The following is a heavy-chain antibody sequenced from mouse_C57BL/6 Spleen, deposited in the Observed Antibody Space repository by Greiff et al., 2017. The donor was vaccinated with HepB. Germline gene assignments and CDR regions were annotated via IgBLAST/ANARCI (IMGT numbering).Heavy chain of an antibody. V-gene: IGHV1-7*01. CDR2: INPSSGYT. D-gene: IGHD2-1*01. CDR3: ARERIYYGNYGYFDY. J-gene: IGHJ2*01. Sequence: QVQLQQPGAELVMPGASVKLSCKASGYTFTSYWMHWVKQRPGQGLEWIGYINPSSGYTKYNQKFKDKATLTADKSSRTAYMQLSSLTYEDSAVYYCARERIYYGNYGYFDYWGQGTTLTVSS. CDR1: GYTFTSYW.